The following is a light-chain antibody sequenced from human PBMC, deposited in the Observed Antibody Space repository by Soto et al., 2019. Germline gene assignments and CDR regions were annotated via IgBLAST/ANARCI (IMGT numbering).Light chain of an antibody. V-gene: IGKV3-15*01. J-gene: IGKJ1*01. CDR1: QRFGAN. CDR2: GVS. Sequence: EIVMTQSPATLSVSPGDSATLSCRASQRFGANLAWYQQKPGQAPRLLILGVSYRPAGIPGRFSGTGSGTEFNLTITSVQSEDFAVYYCHHYSDWRSFGQGTKVELK. CDR3: HHYSDWRS.